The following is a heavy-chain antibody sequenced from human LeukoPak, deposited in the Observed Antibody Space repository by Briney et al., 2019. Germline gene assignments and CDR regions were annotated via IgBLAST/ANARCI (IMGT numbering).Heavy chain of an antibody. V-gene: IGHV3-21*01. D-gene: IGHD6-19*01. Sequence: GGSLRLSCAASGFTFSSYAMSWVRQAPGKGLEWVSAISSTSSYIYYADSVKGRFTISRDNAKNSLYLQMNSLRAEDAAVYYCARLHSSGWYFFDYWGQGTLVTVSS. CDR1: GFTFSSYA. J-gene: IGHJ4*02. CDR3: ARLHSSGWYFFDY. CDR2: ISSTSSYI.